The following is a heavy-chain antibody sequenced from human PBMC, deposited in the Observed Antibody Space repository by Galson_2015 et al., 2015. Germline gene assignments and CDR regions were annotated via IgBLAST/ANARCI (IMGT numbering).Heavy chain of an antibody. CDR1: GFTLSNYW. CDR2: INQDGSQK. Sequence: SLRLSCAASGFTLSNYWMTWVRQAPGKGLEWVVNINQDGSQKYYVDSVKGRFTISRDTAKNSLYLQMSSLRAEDTAVYYCARSVIIGGGQGTLVTVSS. V-gene: IGHV3-7*01. J-gene: IGHJ4*02. CDR3: ARSVIIG.